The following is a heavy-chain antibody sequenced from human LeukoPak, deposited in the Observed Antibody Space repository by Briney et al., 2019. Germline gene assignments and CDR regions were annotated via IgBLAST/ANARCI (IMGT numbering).Heavy chain of an antibody. V-gene: IGHV3-23*01. CDR1: GFTFSSHA. CDR3: AKGGYSGYDSGGYFDY. D-gene: IGHD5-12*01. CDR2: ISDSGGST. Sequence: GGSLRLSCAASGFTFSSHAMSWVRQAPGKGLGWVSAISDSGGSTYYADSVKGWFTISRDNSKNTLYLQMNSLRAEDTAVYYCAKGGYSGYDSGGYFDYWGQGTLVTVSS. J-gene: IGHJ4*02.